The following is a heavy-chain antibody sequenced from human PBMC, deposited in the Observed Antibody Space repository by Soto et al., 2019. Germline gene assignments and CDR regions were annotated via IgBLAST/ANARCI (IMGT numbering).Heavy chain of an antibody. CDR2: INHSGST. D-gene: IGHD2-2*02. CDR1: GGSFSGYY. V-gene: IGHV4-34*01. CDR3: ARELGYCSSTSCYIRYYYGMDV. Sequence: SETLSLTCAVYGGSFSGYYWSWIRQPPGKGLEWIGEINHSGSTNYNPSLKSRVTISVDTSKNQFSLKLSSVTAADTAVYYCARELGYCSSTSCYIRYYYGMDVWGQGPTVTVSS. J-gene: IGHJ6*02.